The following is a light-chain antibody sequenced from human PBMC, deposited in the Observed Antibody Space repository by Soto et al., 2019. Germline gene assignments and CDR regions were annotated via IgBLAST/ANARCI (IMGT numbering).Light chain of an antibody. J-gene: IGKJ1*01. CDR1: QGIGDT. CDR2: DTS. CDR3: QQYGSSPRT. Sequence: EVVMGQSPGTLSISPGEGATLSCRASQGIGDTLAWYQHKPGQTPRLLIYDTSTRATGVPTRFSGSGSGTDFTLTISRLEPEDFAVYYCQQYGSSPRTFGQGTKVDIK. V-gene: IGKV3-20*01.